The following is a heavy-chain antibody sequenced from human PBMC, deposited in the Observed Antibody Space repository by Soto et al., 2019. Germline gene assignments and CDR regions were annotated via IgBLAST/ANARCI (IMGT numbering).Heavy chain of an antibody. Sequence: PGGSLRLSCAASGFTFSSYSMNWVRQAPGKGLEWVSSITSSSAYINYADSVKGRFTISRDNAKNSLYLQMNSLRAEDTAVYYCASDRFRGTYYLRGVTYFFEEWGQGAPVTVSS. V-gene: IGHV3-21*04. CDR2: ITSSSAYI. CDR1: GFTFSSYS. D-gene: IGHD1-26*01. CDR3: ASDRFRGTYYLRGVTYFFEE. J-gene: IGHJ4*02.